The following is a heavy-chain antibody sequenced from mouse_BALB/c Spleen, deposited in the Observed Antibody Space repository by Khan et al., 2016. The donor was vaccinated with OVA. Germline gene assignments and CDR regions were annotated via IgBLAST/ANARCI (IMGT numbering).Heavy chain of an antibody. V-gene: IGHV3-2*02. CDR2: ISYSGLT. CDR3: ARGNYYGYTMDY. Sequence: EVQLQESGPGLVKPSQSLSLTCTVTGYSITSTYAWNWIRQFPGNKLEWMGYISYSGLTSSNPSLKSRISITRDTSKNQFFLQLTSVTTEDTATYYCARGNYYGYTMDYWGQGTSVTVSS. J-gene: IGHJ4*01. CDR1: GYSITSTYA. D-gene: IGHD1-1*01.